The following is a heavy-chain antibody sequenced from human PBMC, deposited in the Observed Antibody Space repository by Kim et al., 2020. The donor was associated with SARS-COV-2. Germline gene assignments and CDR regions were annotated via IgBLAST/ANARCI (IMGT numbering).Heavy chain of an antibody. CDR3: ANAPQLAKYGGDFDY. V-gene: IGHV3-30*18. J-gene: IGHJ4*02. CDR1: GFTFSSYG. D-gene: IGHD2-2*01. Sequence: GGSLRLSCAASGFTFSSYGMHWVRQAPGKGLEWVAVISYDGSNKYYADSVKGRFTISRDNSKNTLYLQMNSLRAEDTAVYYCANAPQLAKYGGDFDYWGQGTLVTVSS. CDR2: ISYDGSNK.